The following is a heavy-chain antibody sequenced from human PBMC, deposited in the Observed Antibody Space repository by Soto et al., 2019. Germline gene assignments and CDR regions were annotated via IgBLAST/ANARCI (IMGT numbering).Heavy chain of an antibody. CDR3: AKGGIILGRYYSYLDV. J-gene: IGHJ6*03. CDR1: GFTFSNYG. D-gene: IGHD2-21*01. V-gene: IGHV3-23*01. Sequence: EVQLLESGGGLVQPGGSLRLSCAASGFTFSNYGMSWVRQAPGKGLELVSAVDGGGGDKYYADSVKGRFTISRDNSKNILYLQMNSLRAEDTTGYYCAKGGIILGRYYSYLDVWGKGTTVIVSS. CDR2: VDGGGGDK.